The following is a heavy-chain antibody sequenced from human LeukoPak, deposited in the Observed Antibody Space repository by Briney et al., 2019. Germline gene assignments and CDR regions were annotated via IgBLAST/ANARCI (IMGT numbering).Heavy chain of an antibody. CDR3: ASDYSNYDY. D-gene: IGHD4-11*01. J-gene: IGHJ4*02. CDR1: GGSFNDFF. Sequence: PSEALSLPCSVYGGSFNDFFCRRLRQPPGKGLEWIGEINHNGSTNYNPSHKSRVTISVDTPKNQFSLKLSSVTAADRAVYYCASDYSNYDYWGQGTLVTVSS. V-gene: IGHV4-34*01. CDR2: INHNGST.